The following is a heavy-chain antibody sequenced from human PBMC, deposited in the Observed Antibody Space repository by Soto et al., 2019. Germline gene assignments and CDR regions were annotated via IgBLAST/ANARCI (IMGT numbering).Heavy chain of an antibody. CDR1: GGSISSGGYY. Sequence: QVQLQESGPGLVKPSQTLSLTCTVSGGSISSGGYYWSWIRQHPGKGLEWIGYIYYSGSTYYNPSPKSRVTISVDTSKNQFSLKLSSVTAADTAVYYCARGYYYGGYYYYMDVWGKGTTVTVSS. CDR3: ARGYYYGGYYYYMDV. D-gene: IGHD3-10*01. V-gene: IGHV4-31*03. CDR2: IYYSGST. J-gene: IGHJ6*03.